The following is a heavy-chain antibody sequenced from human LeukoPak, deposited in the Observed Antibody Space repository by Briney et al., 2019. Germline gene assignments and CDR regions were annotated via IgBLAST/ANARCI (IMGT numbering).Heavy chain of an antibody. CDR1: GGTFRNYA. J-gene: IGHJ3*02. CDR2: IIPIFGTA. Sequence: ASVKVSCKASGGTFRNYAIHWVRQAPGQGLEWMGGIIPIFGTADYVQKFQGRVTMTRDMSTSTVYMELSSLRSEDTAVYYCARVSFWLSTLDAFDIWGQGTMVTVSS. V-gene: IGHV1-69*05. CDR3: ARVSFWLSTLDAFDI. D-gene: IGHD3-9*01.